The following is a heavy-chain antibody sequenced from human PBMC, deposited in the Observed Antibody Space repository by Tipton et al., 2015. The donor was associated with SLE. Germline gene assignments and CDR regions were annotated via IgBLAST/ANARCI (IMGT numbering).Heavy chain of an antibody. V-gene: IGHV4-4*02. CDR3: ARYFYDSSGVCLFDL. D-gene: IGHD3-22*01. CDR1: GASISGSSW. CDR2: IYHSGSTTYT. Sequence: TLSLTCAVSGASISGSSWWSWVRQPPGKGLEWIGEIYHSGSTTYTNYNPSLKRRVTISVDNSKNQLSLQLSSVTSADTAVYYCARYFYDSSGVCLFDLWGQGTLVTVSS. J-gene: IGHJ4*02.